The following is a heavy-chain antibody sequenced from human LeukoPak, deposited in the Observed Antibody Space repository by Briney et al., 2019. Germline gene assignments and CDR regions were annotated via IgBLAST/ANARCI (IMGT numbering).Heavy chain of an antibody. D-gene: IGHD6-19*01. CDR2: INPNSGGT. CDR1: GYTFTGYY. V-gene: IGHV1-2*02. J-gene: IGHJ4*02. Sequence: GASVTVSFKASGYTFTGYYMHWVRQAPGQGLEWMGWINPNSGGTNYAQKFQGRVTMTRDTSISTACMELSRLRSDDTAVYFCARGWQRLVSYWGQGTLVTVSS. CDR3: ARGWQRLVSY.